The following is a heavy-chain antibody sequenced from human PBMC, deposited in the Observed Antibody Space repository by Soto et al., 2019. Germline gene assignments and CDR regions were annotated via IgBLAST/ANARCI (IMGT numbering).Heavy chain of an antibody. CDR1: GDSISSADYF. CDR3: AREPYLDNARNDC. D-gene: IGHD2-2*01. Sequence: PSETLSLTCSVSGDSISSADYFWTWIRQSPGKGLEWMGYIFHSGTTYYNPSLKGRLLISIEHSKNQFSLRLTSVTAADSAVYFCAREPYLDNARNDCSGPGTLVTVST. CDR2: IFHSGTT. V-gene: IGHV4-30-4*01. J-gene: IGHJ4*02.